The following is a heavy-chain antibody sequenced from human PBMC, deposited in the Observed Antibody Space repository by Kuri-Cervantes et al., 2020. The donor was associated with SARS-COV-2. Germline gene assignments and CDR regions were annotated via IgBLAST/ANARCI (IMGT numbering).Heavy chain of an antibody. CDR1: RFMFSCDR. V-gene: IGHV3-23*01. J-gene: IGHJ4*02. D-gene: IGHD1/OR15-1a*01. CDR3: AKCPRTGVPGTSGED. Sequence: ETLSLTCAASRFMFSCDRRNWVRQAPGKGLEWVSAIGTSGAYTYYADSVKGRFTISRDNSKNTLYLQMKRLRAEDTAVYYCAKCPRTGVPGTSGEDWGQGTLVTVSS. CDR2: IGTSGAYT.